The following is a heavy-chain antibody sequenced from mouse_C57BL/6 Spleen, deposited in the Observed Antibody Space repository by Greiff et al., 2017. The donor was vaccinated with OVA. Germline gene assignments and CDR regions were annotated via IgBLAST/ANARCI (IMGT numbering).Heavy chain of an antibody. CDR2: IYPRDGST. CDR3: AREDPGPY. CDR1: GYTFTSYD. V-gene: IGHV1-85*01. J-gene: IGHJ3*01. Sequence: VHLVESGPELVKPGASVKLSCKASGYTFTSYDINWVKQRPGQGLEWIGWIYPRDGSTKYNEKFKGKATLTVDTSSSTAYMELHSLTSEDSAVYFCAREDPGPYWGQGTLVTVSA.